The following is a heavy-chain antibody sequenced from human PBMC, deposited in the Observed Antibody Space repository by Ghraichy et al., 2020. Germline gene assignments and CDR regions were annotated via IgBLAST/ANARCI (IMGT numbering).Heavy chain of an antibody. J-gene: IGHJ4*02. V-gene: IGHV4-34*01. CDR2: INHSGST. D-gene: IGHD3-10*01. CDR1: GGSFSGYY. CDR3: ARGGSYYGSGSYANFDY. Sequence: SETLSLTCAVYGGSFSGYYWSWIRQPPGKGLEWIGEINHSGSTNYNPSLKSRVTISVDTSKNQFSLKLSSVTAADTAVYYCARGGSYYGSGSYANFDYWGQGTLVTVSS.